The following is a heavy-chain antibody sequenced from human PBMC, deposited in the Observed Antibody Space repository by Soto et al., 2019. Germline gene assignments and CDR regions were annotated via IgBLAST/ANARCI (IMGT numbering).Heavy chain of an antibody. CDR3: AKNNRYCSSTNCFVFDY. Sequence: EVQLVESGGGLVQPGGSLRLSCAASGFTFSGYWMSWVRQAPGKGLEWVANIKQDGSEKYYVDSVKGRFTIIRDNAKNSLYLLMNRLRAEDTAVYYCAKNNRYCSSTNCFVFDYWGQGTLVTVSS. CDR2: IKQDGSEK. CDR1: GFTFSGYW. V-gene: IGHV3-7*01. D-gene: IGHD2-2*01. J-gene: IGHJ4*02.